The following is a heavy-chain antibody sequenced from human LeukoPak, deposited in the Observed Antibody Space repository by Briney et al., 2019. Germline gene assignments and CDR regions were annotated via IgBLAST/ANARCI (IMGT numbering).Heavy chain of an antibody. CDR2: IYYTGGT. Sequence: PSETLSLTCAVANESVSRGSYSWSWIRQSPGKGLEWIGYIYYTGGTYYNPSLKSRVTISVDKSKNQFSLKLSSVTAADTAVYYCAMLTWGSSGYLDHWGQGTLVTVSS. D-gene: IGHD3-22*01. V-gene: IGHV4-30-2*06. CDR3: AMLTWGSSGYLDH. CDR1: NESVSRGSYS. J-gene: IGHJ4*02.